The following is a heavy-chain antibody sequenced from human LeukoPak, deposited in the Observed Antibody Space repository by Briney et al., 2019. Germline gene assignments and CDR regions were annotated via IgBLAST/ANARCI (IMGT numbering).Heavy chain of an antibody. CDR3: ARDLRTLSLTTTVSWFDP. V-gene: IGHV3-48*01. J-gene: IGHJ5*02. D-gene: IGHD4-11*01. CDR1: GFTFSSYS. Sequence: LPGGSLRLSCAASGFTFSSYSMNWVRQAPGKGLEWVSYISSSSTIYYADSVKGRFTISRDNAKNSLYLQMNSLRAEDTAVYYCARDLRTLSLTTTVSWFDPWGQGTLVTVSS. CDR2: ISSSSTI.